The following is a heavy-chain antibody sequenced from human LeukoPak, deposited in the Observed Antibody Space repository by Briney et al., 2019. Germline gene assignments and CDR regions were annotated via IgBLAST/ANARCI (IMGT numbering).Heavy chain of an antibody. CDR2: IYSGGST. V-gene: IGHV3-53*01. Sequence: GGSLRLSCAASGFTVSSNYMSWVRQAPGKGLEWVSVIYSGGSTYYADSVKGRFTISRDNSKNTLYLQMNSLRAEDTAVYYCARGPSGYYYVLFLDWGQGTLVTVSS. J-gene: IGHJ4*02. CDR3: ARGPSGYYYVLFLD. CDR1: GFTVSSNY. D-gene: IGHD3-22*01.